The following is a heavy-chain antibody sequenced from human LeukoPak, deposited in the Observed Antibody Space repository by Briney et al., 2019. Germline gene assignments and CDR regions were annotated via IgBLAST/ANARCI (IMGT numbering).Heavy chain of an antibody. D-gene: IGHD2-15*01. CDR2: TWYDGRNN. J-gene: IGHJ3*02. CDR3: ARDCGGGSCYGPYDTFDI. V-gene: IGHV3-33*01. Sequence: GRSLRLSCAASGFTFNSYGMHWVRQAPGKGLEWVAVTWYDGRNNYYAASVKGRFTISRDNAKNSLYLQMNSLRAEDTAVYYCARDCGGGSCYGPYDTFDIWGQGTMVTVSS. CDR1: GFTFNSYG.